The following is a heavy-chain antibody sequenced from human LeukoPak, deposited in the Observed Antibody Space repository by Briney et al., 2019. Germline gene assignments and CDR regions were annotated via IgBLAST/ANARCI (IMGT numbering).Heavy chain of an antibody. CDR3: ARTARSRDWFDP. CDR1: GGSISDSIVSHY. J-gene: IGHJ5*02. Sequence: SETLSLTCGVSGGSISDSIVSHYWSWIRQPPGKGLELIGYIYFNGRTNYSPSLKSRVTLSVDTSKNQFSMKLISVTAADTAVYYCARTARSRDWFDPWGQGSLVTASS. CDR2: IYFNGRT. V-gene: IGHV4-61*01. D-gene: IGHD2-21*02.